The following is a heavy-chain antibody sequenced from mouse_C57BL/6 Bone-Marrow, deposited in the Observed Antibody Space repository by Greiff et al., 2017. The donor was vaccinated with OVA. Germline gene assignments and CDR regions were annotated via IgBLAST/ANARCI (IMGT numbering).Heavy chain of an antibody. Sequence: VKLQQSGAELARPGASVKLSCKASGYTFTSYGISWVKQRTGQGLEWIGEIYPRSGNTYYNEKFKGKAKLTADKSSSTAYMEIRSLTSEDSAVYFCARGDDYDGWYFDVWGTGTTVTVSS. D-gene: IGHD2-4*01. CDR2: IYPRSGNT. V-gene: IGHV1-81*01. J-gene: IGHJ1*03. CDR1: GYTFTSYG. CDR3: ARGDDYDGWYFDV.